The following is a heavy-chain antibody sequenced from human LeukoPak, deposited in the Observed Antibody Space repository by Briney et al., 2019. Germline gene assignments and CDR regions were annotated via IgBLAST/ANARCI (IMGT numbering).Heavy chain of an antibody. D-gene: IGHD3-10*01. CDR3: ARDINSGGGY. Sequence: GGSLRLSCAASGFTFSSYSMNWVRQAPGKGLEWVSYISPSSSTIYYADSVKGRFTISRDNAKNSLYLQMNSLRAEDTAVYYCARDINSGGGYWGQGTLVTVSS. V-gene: IGHV3-48*01. CDR1: GFTFSSYS. CDR2: ISPSSSTI. J-gene: IGHJ4*02.